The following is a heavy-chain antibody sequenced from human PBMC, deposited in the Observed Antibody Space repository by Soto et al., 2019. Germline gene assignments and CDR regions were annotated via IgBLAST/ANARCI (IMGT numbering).Heavy chain of an antibody. J-gene: IGHJ5*02. Sequence: QVPLVQSGAEVKKPGASVKVSCKASGYTFTSYGISWVRQAPGQGLEWMGWISAYNGNTNYAQKLQGRVSLNTDTSTKQAYMELRSLRADDKAVYYCARDDPRRFGVSNNWFDPWGQGTLVTVSS. CDR2: ISAYNGNT. CDR3: ARDDPRRFGVSNNWFDP. V-gene: IGHV1-18*01. D-gene: IGHD3-3*01. CDR1: GYTFTSYG.